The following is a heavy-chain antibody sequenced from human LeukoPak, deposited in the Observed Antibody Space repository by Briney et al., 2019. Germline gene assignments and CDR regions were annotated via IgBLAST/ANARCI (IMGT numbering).Heavy chain of an antibody. CDR1: GFSVTSTY. Sequence: GGSLRLSCAASGFSVTSTYMTWIRQAPGKGLEWVSIFYRGDSRHYADSVKGRFTISRDNAKSSLYLQMNSLRAEDTAVYYCARDPYSGSYGAYYYYYMDVWGKGTTVTISS. CDR3: ARDPYSGSYGAYYYYYMDV. J-gene: IGHJ6*03. V-gene: IGHV3-53*01. CDR2: FYRGDSR. D-gene: IGHD1-26*01.